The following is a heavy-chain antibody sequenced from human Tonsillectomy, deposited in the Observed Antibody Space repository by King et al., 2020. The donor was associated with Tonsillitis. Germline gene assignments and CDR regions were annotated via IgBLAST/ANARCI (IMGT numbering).Heavy chain of an antibody. CDR3: ARGQYSSIYN. D-gene: IGHD2-2*01. CDR2: IKTDGSST. CDR1: GFTFSSYW. J-gene: IGHJ4*02. Sequence: EVQLVESGGGLVQPGGSLTLSCAAAGFTFSSYWMHWVRQVQGKGLVWVSNIKTDGSSTYYADSVKGRFTISRDNANNTLYLQMNSLRPEDTAVYYCARGQYSSIYNWGRGTLVTVSS. V-gene: IGHV3-74*01.